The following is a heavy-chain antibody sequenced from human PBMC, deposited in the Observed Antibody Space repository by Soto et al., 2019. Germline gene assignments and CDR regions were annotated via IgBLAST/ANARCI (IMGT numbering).Heavy chain of an antibody. CDR1: GFTFSTYG. D-gene: IGHD2-2*01. J-gene: IGHJ6*02. Sequence: GGSLRLSCTASGFTFSTYGMHWVRQAPGKGLEWVAVISYDGSNKYYADSVKGRFTISRDNSKNTLYLQMNSLRAEDTAVYYCAKAVGYCSSTTCRDYYWYYGMDVWGQGTTVTVSS. V-gene: IGHV3-30*18. CDR3: AKAVGYCSSTTCRDYYWYYGMDV. CDR2: ISYDGSNK.